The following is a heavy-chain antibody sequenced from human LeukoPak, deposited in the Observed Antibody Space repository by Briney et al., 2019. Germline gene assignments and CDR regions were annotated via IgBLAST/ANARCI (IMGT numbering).Heavy chain of an antibody. J-gene: IGHJ4*02. V-gene: IGHV3-74*01. CDR2: INSDGSHT. CDR3: ASHSTFVGGATESIDY. Sequence: GGSLGLSCAASEFTFNNYWMHWVRQAPGKGLVWVSRINSDGSHTDYADSVKGRFTISRDNAKNTLYLQMNSLRAEDTAVYYCASHSTFVGGATESIDYWGQGTLVTVSS. CDR1: EFTFNNYW. D-gene: IGHD1-26*01.